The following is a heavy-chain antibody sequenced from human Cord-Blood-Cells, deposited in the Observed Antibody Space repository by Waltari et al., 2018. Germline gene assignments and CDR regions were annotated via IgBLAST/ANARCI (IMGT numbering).Heavy chain of an antibody. V-gene: IGHV1-8*03. J-gene: IGHJ4*02. CDR2: MNPNSGNK. CDR1: GYTFTSYD. D-gene: IGHD5-12*01. CDR3: ARRVRRDGYTHWDY. Sequence: QVQLVQSGAEVKKPGASVKVSCKTSGYTFTSYDINWVRQATGQGLEGVGWMNPNSGNKGYAKKCQGRVTITRNTSISTAYMELSSLRSEDTAVYYCARRVRRDGYTHWDYWGQGTLVTVSS.